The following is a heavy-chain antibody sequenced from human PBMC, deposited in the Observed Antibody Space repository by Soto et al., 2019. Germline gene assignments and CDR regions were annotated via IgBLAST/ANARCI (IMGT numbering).Heavy chain of an antibody. CDR3: AVATYDILTGYYIGAFDI. D-gene: IGHD3-9*01. CDR1: GGSIISYY. Sequence: SETLSLTCTVSGGSIISYYCSCIRQPPGKGLEWIGYIYYSGSTNYNPSLKSRVTISVDTSKNQFSLKLSSVTAADTAVYYCAVATYDILTGYYIGAFDIWGQGTMVTVSS. V-gene: IGHV4-59*01. CDR2: IYYSGST. J-gene: IGHJ3*02.